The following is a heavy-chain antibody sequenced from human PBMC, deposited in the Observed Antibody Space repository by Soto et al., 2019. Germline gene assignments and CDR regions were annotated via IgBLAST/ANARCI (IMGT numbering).Heavy chain of an antibody. CDR1: GGTFSSYA. CDR2: IIPIFGTA. Sequence: SVKVSCKASGGTFSSYAISWVRQAPGQGLEWMGGIIPIFGTANYAQKFQGRVTITADKSTSTAYMELSSLRSEDTAVYCCARDGFNSSARYYFDYWGQGTLVTVSS. V-gene: IGHV1-69*06. J-gene: IGHJ4*02. D-gene: IGHD6-6*01. CDR3: ARDGFNSSARYYFDY.